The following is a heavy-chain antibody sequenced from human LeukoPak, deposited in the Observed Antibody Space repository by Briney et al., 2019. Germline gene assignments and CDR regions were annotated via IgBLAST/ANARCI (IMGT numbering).Heavy chain of an antibody. CDR3: AKGDPYSLDY. D-gene: IGHD6-13*01. J-gene: IGHJ4*02. V-gene: IGHV3-9*01. CDR1: GFTFDDYA. Sequence: PGRSLRLSCAASGFTFDDYAMHWVRQAPGKGLKWVSGISWNSGSIGYADSVKGRFTISRDNAKNSLYLQTNSLRAEDTALYYCAKGDPYSLDYWGQGTLVTVSS. CDR2: ISWNSGSI.